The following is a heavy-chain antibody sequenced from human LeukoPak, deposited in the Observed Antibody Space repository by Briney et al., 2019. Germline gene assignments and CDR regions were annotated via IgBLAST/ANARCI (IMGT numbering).Heavy chain of an antibody. J-gene: IGHJ4*02. D-gene: IGHD3-10*01. CDR2: IYYSGST. Sequence: SSETLSLTCAVYGGSFSGYYWSWIRQPPGKGLEWIGCIYYSGSTNYNPSLKSRVTISVDTSKNQFSLKLSSVTAADTAVYYCASMVRGAALDYWGQGTLVTVSS. V-gene: IGHV4-59*08. CDR3: ASMVRGAALDY. CDR1: GGSFSGYY.